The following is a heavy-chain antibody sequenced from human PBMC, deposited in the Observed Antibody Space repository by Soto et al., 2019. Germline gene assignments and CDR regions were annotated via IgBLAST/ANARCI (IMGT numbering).Heavy chain of an antibody. D-gene: IGHD2-8*02. CDR2: IFHDGNI. V-gene: IGHV4-4*02. Sequence: PSETLSLTCAVSGASIGSGGWWSWVRQPPGKGLEWIAEIFHDGNINYSPSLKSRVTISVDKSQNQFSLNVYSVTAADTAVYYCARHEGWTGPDQWGQGTLVTVSS. CDR1: GASIGSGGW. J-gene: IGHJ5*02. CDR3: ARHEGWTGPDQ.